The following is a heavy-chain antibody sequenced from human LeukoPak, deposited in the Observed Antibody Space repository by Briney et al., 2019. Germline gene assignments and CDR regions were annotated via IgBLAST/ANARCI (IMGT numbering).Heavy chain of an antibody. CDR1: GFTFSDYG. CDR3: ARAHSSSSTFDL. CDR2: IWYDGSKK. V-gene: IGHV3-33*01. Sequence: GGSLRLSCAASGFTFSDYGIHWVRQAPGQGLEWVALIWYDGSKKYYADSVKGRFTISRDNTKNTLYLQLNNLRADDTAVYYCARAHSSSSTFDLWGQGTLVTVSS. J-gene: IGHJ4*02. D-gene: IGHD6-6*01.